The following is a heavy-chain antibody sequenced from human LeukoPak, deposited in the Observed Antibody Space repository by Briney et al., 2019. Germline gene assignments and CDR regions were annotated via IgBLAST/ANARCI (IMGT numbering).Heavy chain of an antibody. J-gene: IGHJ4*02. CDR2: INHSGST. CDR1: GGSFSGYY. CDR3: ARGSGTDGSGAFYYFDY. V-gene: IGHV4-34*01. D-gene: IGHD3-10*01. Sequence: PSETLSLTCAVYGGSFSGYYWSWIRQPPGKGLEWIGEINHSGSTNYNPSLKSRVTISVDTSKNQFSLKLSSVTAADTAVYYCARGSGTDGSGAFYYFDYWGQGTLVTVSS.